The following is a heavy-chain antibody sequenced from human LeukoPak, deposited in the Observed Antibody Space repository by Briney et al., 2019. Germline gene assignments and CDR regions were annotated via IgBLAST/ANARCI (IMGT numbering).Heavy chain of an antibody. CDR2: INPNSGGT. Sequence: ASVKVSCKASGYTFTGYYMHWVRQAPGQGLEWMGWINPNSGGTNYAQKCQGRVTMTRDTSISTAYMELRSLRSDDTAVYYCARVGSGAYYYYYGMDVWGQGTTVTVSS. CDR3: ARVGSGAYYYYYGMDV. D-gene: IGHD2-15*01. CDR1: GYTFTGYY. J-gene: IGHJ6*02. V-gene: IGHV1-2*02.